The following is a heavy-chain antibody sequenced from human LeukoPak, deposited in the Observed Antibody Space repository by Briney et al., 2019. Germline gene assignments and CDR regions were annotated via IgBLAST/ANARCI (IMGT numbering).Heavy chain of an antibody. J-gene: IGHJ4*02. CDR1: GFTFSDYY. Sequence: GGSLRLSCAASGFTFSDYYMSWIRQAPGKGLEWVSYISSSGSTIYYADSVKGRFTISRDNAKNSLYLQMNSLRAEDTAVYYCARDKAKTGDTFVLDYWGQGTLVTVSS. CDR2: ISSSGSTI. V-gene: IGHV3-11*01. CDR3: ARDKAKTGDTFVLDY. D-gene: IGHD7-27*01.